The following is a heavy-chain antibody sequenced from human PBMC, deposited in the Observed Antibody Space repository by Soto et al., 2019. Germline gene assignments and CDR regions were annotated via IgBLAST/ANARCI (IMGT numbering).Heavy chain of an antibody. Sequence: EVQLVESGGGLVQPGGSLRLSCEVSGFTFRNYWMSWVRQAPGKGLEWVATIKQDGSEEYYVDSVKGRLTISRDNAKNSLYLQMNRLRADDTAVYYCAKNYCPRSICNLPNWFDSWGQGTLVTVSS. J-gene: IGHJ5*01. CDR3: AKNYCPRSICNLPNWFDS. CDR2: IKQDGSEE. V-gene: IGHV3-7*01. D-gene: IGHD1-7*01. CDR1: GFTFRNYW.